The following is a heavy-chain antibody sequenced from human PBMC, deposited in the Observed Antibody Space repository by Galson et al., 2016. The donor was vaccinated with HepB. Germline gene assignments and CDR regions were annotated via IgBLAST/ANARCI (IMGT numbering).Heavy chain of an antibody. Sequence: SVKVSCKASGYTFNNYAIHWVRQAPGQRLEWMGWINAGNGNTKYSQKFQGRVTVTRDTSANTAYTEMGSLRSEDTAVYYCARDVQFRFDYWGQGTLVTVSS. CDR1: GYTFNNYA. D-gene: IGHD4-11*01. V-gene: IGHV1-3*01. J-gene: IGHJ4*02. CDR2: INAGNGNT. CDR3: ARDVQFRFDY.